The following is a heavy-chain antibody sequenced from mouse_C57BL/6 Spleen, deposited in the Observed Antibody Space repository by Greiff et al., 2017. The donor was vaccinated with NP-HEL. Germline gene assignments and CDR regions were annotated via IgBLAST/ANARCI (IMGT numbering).Heavy chain of an antibody. Sequence: EVQLQQSVAELVRPGASVKLSCTASGFNIKNTYMHWVKQRPEQGLEWIGRIDPANGNTKYAPKFQGKATITADTSSNTAYLQLSSLTTGNTAIYYCARSGSYGGYPYEDYWGQGTTLTVSS. J-gene: IGHJ2*01. CDR2: IDPANGNT. D-gene: IGHD2-3*01. CDR3: ARSGSYGGYPYEDY. CDR1: GFNIKNTY. V-gene: IGHV14-3*01.